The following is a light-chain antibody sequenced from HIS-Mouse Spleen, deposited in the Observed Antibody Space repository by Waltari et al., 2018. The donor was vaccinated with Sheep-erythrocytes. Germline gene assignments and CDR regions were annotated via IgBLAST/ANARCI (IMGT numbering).Light chain of an antibody. V-gene: IGKV1-9*01. CDR3: QQLNSYPHT. J-gene: IGKJ2*01. CDR1: HGISSY. CDR2: AAY. Sequence: DIQLTQSPSFLSASVGDRVTITCRASHGISSYLAWYQQKPGKAPKVRIYAAYTLQSGVPSRFSGSGSGTEFTLTISSLQPEDCATYYCQQLNSYPHTFGQGTKVEIK.